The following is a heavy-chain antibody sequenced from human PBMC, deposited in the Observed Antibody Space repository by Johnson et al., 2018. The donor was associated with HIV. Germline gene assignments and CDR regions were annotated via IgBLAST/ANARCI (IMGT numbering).Heavy chain of an antibody. Sequence: QVLLLESGGGVVQPGRSLRLSCAASGFTFSSYGMHWVRQAPGKGLEWVAVIWYDGSNKYYADSVKGRFTISRDNSKNTLYLQMNSLRAEDTAVYYCAKDRDLNYDFWSGSDDAFDIWGQGTMVTVSS. CDR2: IWYDGSNK. J-gene: IGHJ3*02. CDR1: GFTFSSYG. V-gene: IGHV3-33*06. CDR3: AKDRDLNYDFWSGSDDAFDI. D-gene: IGHD3-3*01.